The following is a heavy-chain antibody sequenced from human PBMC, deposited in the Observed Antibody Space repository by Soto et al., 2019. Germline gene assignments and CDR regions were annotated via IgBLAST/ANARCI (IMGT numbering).Heavy chain of an antibody. J-gene: IGHJ6*02. D-gene: IGHD2-2*01. CDR3: ARDPGVPVYGMDV. CDR1: GFTFSSYA. Sequence: QVQLVESGGGVVQPGRSLRLSCAASGFTFSSYAMHWVRQAPGKGLEWVAVISYDGSNKYYADSVKGRFTIFRDNSKNTLYLQMNSLRAEDTAVYYCARDPGVPVYGMDVWGQGTTVTVSS. CDR2: ISYDGSNK. V-gene: IGHV3-30-3*01.